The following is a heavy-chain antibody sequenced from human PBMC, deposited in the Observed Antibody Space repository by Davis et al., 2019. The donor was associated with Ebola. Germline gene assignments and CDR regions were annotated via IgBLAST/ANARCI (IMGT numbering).Heavy chain of an antibody. CDR1: GFSFSGYW. D-gene: IGHD3-10*01. J-gene: IGHJ6*02. CDR2: IDSDGSST. CDR3: ARFGLTGMAV. V-gene: IGHV3-74*01. Sequence: PGGSLRLSCATSGFSFSGYWMHWVRQGPGKRLVWVSRIDSDGSSTTYADSVKGRFTISRDNAKNTVYLQMNSLRAEDTAVYYCARFGLTGMAVWGQGTTVTFPS.